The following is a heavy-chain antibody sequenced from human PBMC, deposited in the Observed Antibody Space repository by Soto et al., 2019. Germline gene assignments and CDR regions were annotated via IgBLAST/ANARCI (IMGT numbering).Heavy chain of an antibody. CDR2: XXVXGXXX. V-gene: IGHV3-30*18. J-gene: IGHJ3*02. CDR1: GFTLSSSV. Sequence: GGSLRLSCEASGFTLSSSVMHWVRQAPGKRLXWLSXXXVXGXXXPXXXXGKGRFTISRDISKNMVYLQMNDLRPHDTAMYFCAKEGHTSGRCGCFNIWGKGTMVTVS. CDR3: AKEGHTSGRCGCFNI. D-gene: IGHD6-19*01.